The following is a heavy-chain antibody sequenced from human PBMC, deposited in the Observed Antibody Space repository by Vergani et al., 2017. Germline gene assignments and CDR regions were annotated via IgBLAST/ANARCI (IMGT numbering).Heavy chain of an antibody. Sequence: QVHLVQSGAEVKKPGASVKVSCQTSGYTFSAYYIHWVRQAPGQGLEWMGWVNPNSGDTNYAQKFQGRVTMTRDMAINTTYMELSRLRSDDTAVYYCARGVVRGVIYAPGYWGQGTLVTVSS. CDR3: ARGVVRGVIYAPGY. D-gene: IGHD3-10*01. V-gene: IGHV1-2*02. J-gene: IGHJ4*02. CDR2: VNPNSGDT. CDR1: GYTFSAYY.